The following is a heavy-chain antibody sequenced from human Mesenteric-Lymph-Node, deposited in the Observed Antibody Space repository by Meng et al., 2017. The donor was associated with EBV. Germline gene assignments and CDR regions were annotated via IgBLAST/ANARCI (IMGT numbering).Heavy chain of an antibody. CDR1: GFTFSSYK. J-gene: IGHJ4*02. D-gene: IGHD2-2*01. V-gene: IGHV3-21*02. CDR2: ISSTSYYI. Sequence: EVQLVESGGGLVKPGGSLRLSCAASGFTFSSYKMHWVRQAPGKGLEWVSSISSTSYYIYYADSVQGRFTISRDNAENSLYLQMNSLRAEDTAVYYCARFSSTSEVDYWGQGTLVTVSS. CDR3: ARFSSTSEVDY.